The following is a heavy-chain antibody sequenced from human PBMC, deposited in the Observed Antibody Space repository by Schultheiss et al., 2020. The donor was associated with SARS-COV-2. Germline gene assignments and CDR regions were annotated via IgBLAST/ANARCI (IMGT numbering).Heavy chain of an antibody. V-gene: IGHV3-23*01. D-gene: IGHD1-26*01. CDR2: ISGVGST. J-gene: IGHJ4*02. Sequence: GGSLRLSCAASGFTFSSYGMHWVRQAPGKGLEWVSAISGVGSTYYADSVKGRFTISRDNSKNTLYLQMNSLKTEDTAVYYCTSIVGATTNTDYWGQGTLVTVSS. CDR3: TSIVGATTNTDY. CDR1: GFTFSSYG.